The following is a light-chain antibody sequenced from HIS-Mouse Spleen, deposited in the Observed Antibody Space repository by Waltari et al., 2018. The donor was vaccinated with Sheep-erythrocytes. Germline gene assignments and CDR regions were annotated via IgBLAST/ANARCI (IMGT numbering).Light chain of an antibody. Sequence: QSVLTQPPSVSAAPGQKVTISCSGSSPHIGTNYVSWYQQLPGTAPKPLIYDNNKRPSGIPDRFSGSKSGTSATLGITGLQTGDEADYYCGTWDSSLSAGVFGGGTKLTVL. V-gene: IGLV1-51*01. J-gene: IGLJ3*02. CDR2: DNN. CDR3: GTWDSSLSAGV. CDR1: SPHIGTNY.